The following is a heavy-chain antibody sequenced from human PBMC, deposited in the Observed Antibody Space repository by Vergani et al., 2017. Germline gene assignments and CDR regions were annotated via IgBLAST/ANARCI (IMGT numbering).Heavy chain of an antibody. V-gene: IGHV1-69*08. Sequence: QVQLVQSGAEVKKPGSSVKVSCKASGGTFSSYTISWVRQAPGQGLEWMGRIIPILVIANYAQKFQGRVTITADKSTRTAYMELSSLRSEDTAVYYCARDQSITMVRGVVYGMDVWGQGTTVTVSS. D-gene: IGHD3-10*01. CDR1: GGTFSSYT. CDR3: ARDQSITMVRGVVYGMDV. J-gene: IGHJ6*02. CDR2: IIPILVIA.